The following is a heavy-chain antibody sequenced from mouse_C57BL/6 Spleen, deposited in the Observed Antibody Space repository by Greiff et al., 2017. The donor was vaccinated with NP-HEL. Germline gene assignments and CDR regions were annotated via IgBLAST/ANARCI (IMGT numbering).Heavy chain of an antibody. CDR3: ARRGSSYGYFDV. CDR1: GYTFTSYW. Sequence: QVQLQQPGTELVKPGASVKLSCKASGYTFTSYWLPWVKQRPGQGLEWIGNFNPSNGGTNYNEKFKSKATLTVDKSSSTAYMQLSSLTSEDSAVYYCARRGSSYGYFDVWGTGTTVTVSS. J-gene: IGHJ1*03. V-gene: IGHV1-53*01. CDR2: FNPSNGGT. D-gene: IGHD1-1*01.